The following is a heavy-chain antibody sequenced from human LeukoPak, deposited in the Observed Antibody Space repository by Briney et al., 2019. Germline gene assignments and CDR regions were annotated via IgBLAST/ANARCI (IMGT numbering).Heavy chain of an antibody. V-gene: IGHV4-38-2*02. CDR3: ARDWGFGDSEDWFDP. CDR2: VHHTGST. Sequence: PSETLSLTCNVSGYSISRGYYWGWIRQPPGKRLEWIGSVHHTGSTYYNPSLRSRVSISVDKSTNHISLEVTSVTAADTAVYYCARDWGFGDSEDWFDPWGQGTLVIVSS. J-gene: IGHJ5*02. CDR1: GYSISRGYY. D-gene: IGHD3-10*01.